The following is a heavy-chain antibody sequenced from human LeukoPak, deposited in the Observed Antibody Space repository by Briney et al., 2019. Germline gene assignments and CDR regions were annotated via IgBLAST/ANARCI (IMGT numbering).Heavy chain of an antibody. V-gene: IGHV1-2*02. CDR3: AREFLEANCFDY. J-gene: IGHJ4*02. D-gene: IGHD5-24*01. Sequence: ASVKVSCKASGYTFTGYYMHWVRQAPGQGLEWMGWINPNSGGTNYAQKFQGRVTMTRDTSISTAYMELSRLRSDDTAVYYCAREFLEANCFDYWGQGTLVTVSS. CDR2: INPNSGGT. CDR1: GYTFTGYY.